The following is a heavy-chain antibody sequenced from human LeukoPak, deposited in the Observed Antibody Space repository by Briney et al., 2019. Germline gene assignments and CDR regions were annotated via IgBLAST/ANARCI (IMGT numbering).Heavy chain of an antibody. Sequence: PGGSLRLSCAASGFTFSSYAMSWVRQAPGKGLEWVSSISSSRSYTYYADSVKGRFTISRDNAKKSLYLQMNSLRAEDTAVYYCARGGDQAAADYWGQGNLVTVPS. V-gene: IGHV3-21*01. CDR3: ARGGDQAAADY. CDR1: GFTFSSYA. J-gene: IGHJ4*02. CDR2: ISSSRSYT. D-gene: IGHD6-13*01.